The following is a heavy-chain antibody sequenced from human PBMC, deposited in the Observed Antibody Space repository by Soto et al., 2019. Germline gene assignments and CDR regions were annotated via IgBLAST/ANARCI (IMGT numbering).Heavy chain of an antibody. CDR1: GGSISSSSYY. D-gene: IGHD6-6*01. Sequence: SETLSLTCTVSGGSISSSSYYWGWIRQPPGKGLEWIGSIYYSGSTYYNPSLKSRVTISVDTSKNQFSLKLSSVTAADTAVYYCAASGIAARPGQIYYYYYYMDVWGKGTTVTVSS. CDR3: AASGIAARPGQIYYYYYYMDV. J-gene: IGHJ6*03. CDR2: IYYSGST. V-gene: IGHV4-39*01.